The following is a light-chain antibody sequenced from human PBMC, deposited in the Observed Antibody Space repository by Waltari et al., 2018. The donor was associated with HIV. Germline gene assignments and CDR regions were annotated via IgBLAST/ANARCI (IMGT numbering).Light chain of an antibody. Sequence: QSALTQPASVSRSPGQSLPIPCPATSSDVGGYNYVSRYQPHPGKAPKHMIYDVSNQPSGVSHRFSGSKSGDTASLTISGVQADDEADYYCSSYTSSSTFYVVFGGGTKLTVL. CDR2: DVS. J-gene: IGLJ2*01. CDR3: SSYTSSSTFYVV. V-gene: IGLV2-14*03. CDR1: SSDVGGYNY.